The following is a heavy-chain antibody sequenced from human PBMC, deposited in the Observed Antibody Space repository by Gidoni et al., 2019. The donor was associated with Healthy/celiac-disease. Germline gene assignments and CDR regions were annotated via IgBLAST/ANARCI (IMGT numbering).Heavy chain of an antibody. CDR1: GGSISSYY. D-gene: IGHD6-19*01. Sequence: QVQLQESGPGLVKPSETLSLPCTVSGGSISSYYWSWIRQPPGKGLEWIGYIYYSGSTNSNPSLKSRVTISVDTSKNQFSLKLSSVTAADTAVYYCARGGYSSGFDYWGQGTLVTVSS. CDR3: ARGGYSSGFDY. CDR2: IYYSGST. V-gene: IGHV4-59*01. J-gene: IGHJ4*02.